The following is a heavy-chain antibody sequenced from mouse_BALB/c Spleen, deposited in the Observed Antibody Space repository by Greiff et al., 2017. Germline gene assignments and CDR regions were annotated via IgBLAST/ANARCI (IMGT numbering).Heavy chain of an antibody. CDR1: GFSLTSYG. CDR3: ARFYDGYYGFYAMDY. D-gene: IGHD2-3*01. J-gene: IGHJ4*01. Sequence: VQLVESGPGLVQPSQSLSITCTVSGFSLTSYGVHWVRQSPGKGLEWLGVIWSGGSTDYNAAFISRLSISKDNSKSQVFFKMNSLQANDTAIYYCARFYDGYYGFYAMDYWGQGTSVTVSS. CDR2: IWSGGST. V-gene: IGHV2-2*02.